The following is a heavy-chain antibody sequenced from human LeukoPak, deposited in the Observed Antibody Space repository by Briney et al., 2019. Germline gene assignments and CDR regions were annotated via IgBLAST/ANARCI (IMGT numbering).Heavy chain of an antibody. D-gene: IGHD6-19*01. CDR1: GGSISSGGYS. V-gene: IGHV4-30-4*07. Sequence: SQTLSLTCAVSGGSISSGGYSWSWIRQPPGNGLEWIGYIYYSESTYYSPSLKSRVSISVDTSKNQFSLKLSSVTAADTAVYYCARGRGYSSGWYRTSFDYWGQGTLVTVSS. J-gene: IGHJ4*02. CDR3: ARGRGYSSGWYRTSFDY. CDR2: IYYSEST.